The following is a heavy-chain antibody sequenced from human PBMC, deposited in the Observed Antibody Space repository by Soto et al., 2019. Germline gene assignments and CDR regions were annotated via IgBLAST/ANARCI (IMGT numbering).Heavy chain of an antibody. CDR1: GYTFTSYD. J-gene: IGHJ6*02. Sequence: GASVKVSCKASGYTFTSYDINWVRQATGQGLEGMGWMNPNSGNTGYAQKFQGRVTMTRNTSISTAYMELSSLRSEDTAVYYCVRGEVSGDSGGWDYYYGMDVWGQGTTVTVSS. D-gene: IGHD7-27*01. CDR3: VRGEVSGDSGGWDYYYGMDV. CDR2: MNPNSGNT. V-gene: IGHV1-8*01.